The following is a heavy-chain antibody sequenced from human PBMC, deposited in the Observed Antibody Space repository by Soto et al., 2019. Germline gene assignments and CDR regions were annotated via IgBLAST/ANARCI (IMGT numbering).Heavy chain of an antibody. J-gene: IGHJ4*02. CDR1: GGSISSYY. V-gene: IGHV4-59*08. D-gene: IGHD6-19*01. CDR3: ARLRPGIAVAGTGGWYFDY. CDR2: IYYSGST. Sequence: SETLSLTCTVSGGSISSYYWSWIRQPPGEGLEWIGYIYYSGSTNYNPSLKSRVTISVDTSKNQFSLKLSSVTAADTAVYYCARLRPGIAVAGTGGWYFDYWGQGTLVTVSS.